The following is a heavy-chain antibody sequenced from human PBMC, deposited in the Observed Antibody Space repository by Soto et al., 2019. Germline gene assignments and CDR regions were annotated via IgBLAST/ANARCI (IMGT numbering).Heavy chain of an antibody. J-gene: IGHJ6*02. CDR1: GGSISSGGYY. D-gene: IGHD6-6*01. CDR3: ARGSSIAGLYYGMDV. Sequence: QVQLQESGPGLVKPSQTLSLTCTVSGGSISSGGYYCTWIRQHPGKGLEWIGYNYYSGITYYNPSLKSRVTISRDTSKNQFSLKLSSVTAADTAVYYCARGSSIAGLYYGMDVWGQGTTVTVSS. CDR2: NYYSGIT. V-gene: IGHV4-31*03.